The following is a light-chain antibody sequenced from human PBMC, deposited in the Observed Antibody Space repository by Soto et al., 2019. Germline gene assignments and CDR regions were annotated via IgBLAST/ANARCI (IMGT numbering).Light chain of an antibody. Sequence: EIVMTQSPATLSVSPGERATLSCRASQSVSSNLAWYQQKPGQAPRLLIYGASTRATGIPARFSGSGSGTESTLTISSLQSEDFAVYYCQQYNNWPPGFGPGTKVDIK. CDR1: QSVSSN. CDR2: GAS. J-gene: IGKJ3*01. V-gene: IGKV3-15*01. CDR3: QQYNNWPPG.